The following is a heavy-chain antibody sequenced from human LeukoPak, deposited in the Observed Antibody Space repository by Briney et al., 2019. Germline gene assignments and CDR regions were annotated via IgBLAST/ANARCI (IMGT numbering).Heavy chain of an antibody. J-gene: IGHJ4*02. V-gene: IGHV3-21*01. Sequence: GGSLRLSCAASGFTSSSYSMNWVRQAPGKGLEWVSSMSSSSSYIYYADSVKGRFTISRDNAKNSLYLQMNSLRAEDTAVYYCASDPSDYVWGSYRQPNDYWGQGTLLTVSS. D-gene: IGHD3-16*02. CDR3: ASDPSDYVWGSYRQPNDY. CDR1: GFTSSSYS. CDR2: MSSSSSYI.